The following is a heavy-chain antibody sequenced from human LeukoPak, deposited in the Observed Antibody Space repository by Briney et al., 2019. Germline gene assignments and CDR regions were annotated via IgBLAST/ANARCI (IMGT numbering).Heavy chain of an antibody. J-gene: IGHJ4*02. CDR2: IGTGGDT. V-gene: IGHV3-23*01. CDR3: AKSRVVDRRGYFDY. Sequence: SLTLSCVASVFSFNIYPMTWVRQPPAKGLEWVSTIGTGGDTYYADSVKGRFTISRDNSKNTLYLQMHSLGAEDTAVYYCAKSRVVDRRGYFDYWGQGTLVTVSS. D-gene: IGHD2-15*01. CDR1: VFSFNIYP.